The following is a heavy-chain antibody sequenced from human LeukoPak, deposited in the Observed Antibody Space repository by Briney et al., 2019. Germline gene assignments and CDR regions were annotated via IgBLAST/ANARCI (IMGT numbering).Heavy chain of an antibody. J-gene: IGHJ5*02. Sequence: PGGSLRLSCAASGFTFSIYAMSWVRQAPGKGLEWVSVIYSGGSTYYADSVKGRFTISRDNSKNTLYLQMNSLRAEDTAVYYCARAREEVWNWFDPWGQGTLVTVSS. V-gene: IGHV3-53*01. CDR1: GFTFSIYA. CDR3: ARAREEVWNWFDP. D-gene: IGHD1-26*01. CDR2: IYSGGST.